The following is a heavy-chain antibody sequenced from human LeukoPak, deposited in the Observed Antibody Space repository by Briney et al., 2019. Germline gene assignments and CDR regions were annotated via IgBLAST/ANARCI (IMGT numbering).Heavy chain of an antibody. CDR3: ARVHSSSWYADYYYYMDV. Sequence: GGSLRLSCAASGFTLSSYAMSWVRQAPGKGLEWVAFIRYDGSNKYYADSVKGRFTISRDNSKNTLYLQMNSLRAEDTAVYYCARVHSSSWYADYYYYMDVWGKGTTVTVSS. CDR2: IRYDGSNK. J-gene: IGHJ6*03. V-gene: IGHV3-30*02. CDR1: GFTLSSYA. D-gene: IGHD6-13*01.